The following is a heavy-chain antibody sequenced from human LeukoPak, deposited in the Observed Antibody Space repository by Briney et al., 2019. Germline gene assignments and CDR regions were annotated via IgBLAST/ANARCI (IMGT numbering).Heavy chain of an antibody. CDR1: GGAISRDDYS. CDR2: IHHSGST. V-gene: IGHV4-30-2*01. Sequence: SETLSLTCVVSGGAISRDDYSCRWVRQPPGKGLGWIGFIHHSGSTYYNPSFKSRITMSVDRSKNQFSLKLTSVTAADTALYYCASVMSQWSHFDYWAQGTPVPVSS. D-gene: IGHD2-15*01. CDR3: ASVMSQWSHFDY. J-gene: IGHJ4*02.